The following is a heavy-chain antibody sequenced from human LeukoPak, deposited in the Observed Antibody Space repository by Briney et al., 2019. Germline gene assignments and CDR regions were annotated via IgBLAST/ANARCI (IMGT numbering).Heavy chain of an antibody. J-gene: IGHJ1*01. V-gene: IGHV3-23*01. D-gene: IGHD3-3*01. CDR2: ISGSGGST. Sequence: PGGSLRLPCAASGFTFSSYAMSWVRQAPGKGLEWVSAISGSGGSTYYADSVKGRFTISRDNSKNTLYLQMNSLRAEDTAVYYCASQATYYDFWSGYWFFQHWGQGTLVTVSS. CDR1: GFTFSSYA. CDR3: ASQATYYDFWSGYWFFQH.